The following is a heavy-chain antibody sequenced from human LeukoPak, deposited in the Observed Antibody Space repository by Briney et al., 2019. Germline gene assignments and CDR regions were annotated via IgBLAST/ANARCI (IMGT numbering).Heavy chain of an antibody. D-gene: IGHD1-26*01. Sequence: GGSLRLSCAASGFTFSSYAMSWVRQAPGKGLEWVSVISGSGGSTYSADSVKGRFTISRDSSKNTLYLQMNSLRAEDTAVYFCAKSQDGGRLFHFDYWGQGTLVTVSS. V-gene: IGHV3-23*01. CDR2: ISGSGGST. CDR1: GFTFSSYA. J-gene: IGHJ4*02. CDR3: AKSQDGGRLFHFDY.